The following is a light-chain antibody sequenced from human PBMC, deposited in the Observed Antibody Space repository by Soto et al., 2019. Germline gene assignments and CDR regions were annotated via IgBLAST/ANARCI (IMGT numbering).Light chain of an antibody. Sequence: DIKVTQSPSSLSASVGDRVTITCQASQHISQYLNWYQQKPGKAPELLIYDATNLQTGVPSRFSGSGSGTHFTLTNSSLQPEDIATYYCQYYGDLLTFGGGTKVQIK. J-gene: IGKJ4*01. CDR2: DAT. V-gene: IGKV1-33*01. CDR1: QHISQY. CDR3: QYYGDLLT.